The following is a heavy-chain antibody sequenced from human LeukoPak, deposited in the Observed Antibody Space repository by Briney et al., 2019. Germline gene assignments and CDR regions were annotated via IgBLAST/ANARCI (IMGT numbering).Heavy chain of an antibody. D-gene: IGHD6-13*01. Sequence: GGPLRLSCAASGFTFSSYSMNWVRQAPGKGLEWVSHISGSGISTYYADSVKGRFTFSRDNSKNTLYLQMNSLRAEDTAVYYCAKDRSIAAGDDAFDIWGQGTMVTVSS. J-gene: IGHJ3*02. CDR2: ISGSGIST. CDR3: AKDRSIAAGDDAFDI. CDR1: GFTFSSYS. V-gene: IGHV3-23*01.